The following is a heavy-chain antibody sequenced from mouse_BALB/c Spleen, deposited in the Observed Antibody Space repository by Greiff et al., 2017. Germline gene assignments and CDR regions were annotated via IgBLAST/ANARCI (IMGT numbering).Heavy chain of an antibody. D-gene: IGHD4-1*01. CDR1: GYAFSSSW. V-gene: IGHV1-82*01. CDR3: ARGNWEALFAY. J-gene: IGHJ3*01. Sequence: QVQLKQSGPELVKPGASVKISCKASGYAFSSSWMNWVKQRPGQGLEWIGRIYPGDGDTNYNGKFKGKATLTADKSSSTAYMQLSSLTSVDSAVYFCARGNWEALFAYWGQGTLVTVSA. CDR2: IYPGDGDT.